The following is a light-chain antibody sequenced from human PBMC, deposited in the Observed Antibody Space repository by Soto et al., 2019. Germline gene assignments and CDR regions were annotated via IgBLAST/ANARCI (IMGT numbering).Light chain of an antibody. J-gene: IGLJ1*01. Sequence: QSVLTQPASVSGSPGQSITVSCTGTSSDIGSYNLVSWYQQHPGKAPKLMIYEGSKRPSGVSNRFSGSKSGNTASLTISGLQAEDEADYYCCSYAGRRTFYVFGTGIKLTVL. CDR1: SSDIGSYNL. CDR3: CSYAGRRTFYV. V-gene: IGLV2-23*01. CDR2: EGS.